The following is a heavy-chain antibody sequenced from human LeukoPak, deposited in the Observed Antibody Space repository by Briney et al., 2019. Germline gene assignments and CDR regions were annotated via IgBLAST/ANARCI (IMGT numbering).Heavy chain of an antibody. CDR2: ISAYNGNT. D-gene: IGHD6-19*01. V-gene: IGHV1-18*01. CDR1: GYTFTSYG. Sequence: ASVKVSCKASGYTFTSYGISWVRQAPGQELEWMGWISAYNGNTNYAQKLQGRVTMTTDTSTSTAYMELRSLRSDDTAVYYCARDRKIAVAASFDYWGQGTLVTVSS. CDR3: ARDRKIAVAASFDY. J-gene: IGHJ4*02.